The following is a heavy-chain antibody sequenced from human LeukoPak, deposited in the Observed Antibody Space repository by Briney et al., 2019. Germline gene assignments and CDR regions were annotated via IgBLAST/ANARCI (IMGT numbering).Heavy chain of an antibody. J-gene: IGHJ4*02. CDR3: AKDWFATTDY. D-gene: IGHD1/OR15-1a*01. Sequence: GGSLRLSCAASGFTFSVAWMHWFRHVPGKGLMWVSRITTDETTTYADSVRGRFSISRDNAKNTVYLQMNSLRVEDTAVYYCAKDWFATTDYWGQGILVTVSS. V-gene: IGHV3-74*01. CDR2: ITTDETT. CDR1: GFTFSVAW.